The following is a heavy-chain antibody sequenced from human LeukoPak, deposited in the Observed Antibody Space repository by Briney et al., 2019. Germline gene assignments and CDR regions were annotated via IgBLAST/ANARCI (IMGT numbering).Heavy chain of an antibody. V-gene: IGHV3-53*05. CDR2: IYSDNT. CDR1: GFTVSSNS. D-gene: IGHD6-13*01. Sequence: GGSLRLSCTVSGFTVSSNSMSWVRQAPGKGLEWVSFIYSDNTHYSDSVKGRFTISRDNSKNTLYLQMNSLRSEDTAVYYCASGPIAAAPRLDYWGQGTLVTVSS. CDR3: ASGPIAAAPRLDY. J-gene: IGHJ4*02.